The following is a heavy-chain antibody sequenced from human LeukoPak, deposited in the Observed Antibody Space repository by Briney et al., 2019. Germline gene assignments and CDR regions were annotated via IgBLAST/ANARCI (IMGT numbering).Heavy chain of an antibody. D-gene: IGHD1-26*01. CDR3: VKDFGRIRGTPDS. V-gene: IGHV3-64D*06. J-gene: IGHJ4*02. Sequence: QSGGSLRLSCSASGSVFSIYTMYWVRQAPGKGPEYVSTISGSGNGVSIYYADSVKGRFTISRDDSKSILYLQMNGLRSEDTAVYYCVKDFGRIRGTPDSWGQGTLVTVSS. CDR2: ISGSGNGVSI. CDR1: GSVFSIYT.